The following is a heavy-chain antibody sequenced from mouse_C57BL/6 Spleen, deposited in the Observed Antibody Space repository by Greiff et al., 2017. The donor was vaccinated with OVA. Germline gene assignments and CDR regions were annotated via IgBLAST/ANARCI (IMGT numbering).Heavy chain of an antibody. J-gene: IGHJ4*01. D-gene: IGHD2-4*01. V-gene: IGHV3-6*01. CDR1: GYSITSGYY. CDR2: ISYDGSN. CDR3: AREDDYDGMDY. Sequence: EVKLMESGPGLVKPSQSLSLTCSVTGYSITSGYYWNWIRQFPGNKLEWMGYISYDGSNNYNPFLKNRISITRDTSKNQFFLKLNSVTTEDTATYYCAREDDYDGMDYWGQGTSVTVSS.